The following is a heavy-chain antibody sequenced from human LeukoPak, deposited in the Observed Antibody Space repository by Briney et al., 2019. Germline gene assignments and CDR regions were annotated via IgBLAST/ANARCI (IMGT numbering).Heavy chain of an antibody. V-gene: IGHV1-46*01. CDR1: RYTFTSYY. CDR2: INPSGGST. CDR3: ARRDKYCSSTSCYAIGFDP. D-gene: IGHD2-2*01. Sequence: ASVKVSCKASRYTFTSYYMHSVRQAPGQGLEWMGIINPSGGSTSYAQKFQGRVTMTRDTSTSTVYMELSSLRSEDTAVYYCARRDKYCSSTSCYAIGFDPWGQGTLVTVSS. J-gene: IGHJ5*02.